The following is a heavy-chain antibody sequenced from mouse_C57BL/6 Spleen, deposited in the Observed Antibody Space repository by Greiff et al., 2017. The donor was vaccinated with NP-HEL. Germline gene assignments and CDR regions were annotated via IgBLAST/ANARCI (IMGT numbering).Heavy chain of an antibody. CDR2: IYPGDGDT. Sequence: QVQLQQSGAELVKPGASVKISCKASGYAFSSYWMNWVKQRPGKGLEWIGQIYPGDGDTNYNGKFKGKATLTADKSSSTAYMQLSSLTSEDSAVYFCARYRDYYGSSYAMDYWGQGTSVTVSS. CDR1: GYAFSSYW. V-gene: IGHV1-80*01. CDR3: ARYRDYYGSSYAMDY. J-gene: IGHJ4*01. D-gene: IGHD1-1*01.